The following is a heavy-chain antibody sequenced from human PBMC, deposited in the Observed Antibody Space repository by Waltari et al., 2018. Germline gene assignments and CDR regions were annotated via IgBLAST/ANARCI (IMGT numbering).Heavy chain of an antibody. Sequence: QVQLVQSGAEVKKPGSSVKVSCKASGGTFSSYAISWVRQAPGQGLEWMGGIITIFGTANYAPNFQGRVTITADESTSTAYMGLSSLTAADTAVYYCARFNTGNEITPAVWYFDYWGQGTLVTVSS. CDR3: ARFNTGNEITPAVWYFDY. V-gene: IGHV1-69*13. D-gene: IGHD5-18*01. CDR2: IITIFGTA. CDR1: GGTFSSYA. J-gene: IGHJ4*02.